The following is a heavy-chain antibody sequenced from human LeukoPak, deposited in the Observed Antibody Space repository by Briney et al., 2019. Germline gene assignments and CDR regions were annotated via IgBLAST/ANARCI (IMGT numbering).Heavy chain of an antibody. D-gene: IGHD2-8*01. CDR1: GFTFSSYG. CDR3: AKDRCSNGIGCYYYYMDV. CDR2: IQFEGSNE. J-gene: IGHJ6*03. Sequence: PGGSLRLSCAASGFTFSSYGMHWVREAPGKGLWWGAYIQFEGSNEQYADSVKGRFSISRDSSKNILYLQMNSLRAEDTAVYYCAKDRCSNGIGCYYYYMDVWGKGTTVTISS. V-gene: IGHV3-30*02.